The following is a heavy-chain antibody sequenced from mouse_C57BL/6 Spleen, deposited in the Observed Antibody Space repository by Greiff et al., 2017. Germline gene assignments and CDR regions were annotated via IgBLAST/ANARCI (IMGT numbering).Heavy chain of an antibody. CDR2: INYDGSST. Sequence: EVKVEESEGGLVQPGSSMKLSCTASGFTFSDYYMAWVRQVPEKGLEWVANINYDGSSTYYLDSLKSRFIISRENAKNILYLQMSSLKSEDTATYYCARALWRAMDYWGQGTSVTVSS. J-gene: IGHJ4*01. V-gene: IGHV5-16*01. D-gene: IGHD1-1*02. CDR1: GFTFSDYY. CDR3: ARALWRAMDY.